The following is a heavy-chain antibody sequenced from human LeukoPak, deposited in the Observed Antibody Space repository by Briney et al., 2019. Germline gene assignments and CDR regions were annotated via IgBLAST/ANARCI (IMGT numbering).Heavy chain of an antibody. CDR3: AKAGDSSGYRGDSDAFDI. CDR2: ISGSGGST. CDR1: GFTFSSYA. D-gene: IGHD3-22*01. V-gene: IGHV3-23*01. Sequence: GGSLRLSCAASGFTFSSYAMSWVRQAPGKGVEWVSAISGSGGSTYYADSVKGRFTISRDNSKNTLYLQMNSLRAEDTAVYYCAKAGDSSGYRGDSDAFDIWGQGTMVTVSS. J-gene: IGHJ3*02.